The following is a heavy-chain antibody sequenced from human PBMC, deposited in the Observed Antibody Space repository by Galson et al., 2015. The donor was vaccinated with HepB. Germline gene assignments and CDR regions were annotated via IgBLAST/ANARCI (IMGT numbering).Heavy chain of an antibody. D-gene: IGHD6-19*01. CDR3: AKGSSSGRPYYFDY. CDR2: IDNTGSST. Sequence: SLRLSCAASGFTFSSYAMSWVRQAPGRGLDWVSAIDNTGSSTYYADSVKGRFTISRDNSKNTLYLQMNTLRAEDTAVYYCAKGSSSGRPYYFDYWGQGTLVTVSS. J-gene: IGHJ4*02. CDR1: GFTFSSYA. V-gene: IGHV3-23*05.